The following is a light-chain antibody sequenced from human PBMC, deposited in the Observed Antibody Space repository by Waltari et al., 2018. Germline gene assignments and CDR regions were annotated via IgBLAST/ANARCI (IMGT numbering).Light chain of an antibody. CDR2: YAN. V-gene: IGKV3D-15*01. CDR3: QQSRQWPRRT. Sequence: EIVMKQSPVTMSVSPGAGVTPSCTASESVGTDVAWYRHKPGQPPRLLIYYANARATGVPARISGSGSGTDFTLTISSLEPEDFAFYYCQQSRQWPRRTFGQGTKLEI. CDR1: ESVGTD. J-gene: IGKJ2*01.